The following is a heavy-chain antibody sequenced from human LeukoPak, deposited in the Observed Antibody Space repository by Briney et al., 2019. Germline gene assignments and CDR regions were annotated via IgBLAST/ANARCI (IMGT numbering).Heavy chain of an antibody. D-gene: IGHD2-21*01. CDR1: GDSISSYY. CDR3: ARVHIVTGNYFDS. CDR2: IFTSGYT. V-gene: IGHV4-4*07. J-gene: IGHJ4*02. Sequence: SETLSLICNVSGDSISSYYWSCLRQPGRKALEWIGSIFTSGYTNYDPSLESRVTMSIETSKSQFSLKLRSVTAADTAVYYCARVHIVTGNYFDSWGLGALVTVSS.